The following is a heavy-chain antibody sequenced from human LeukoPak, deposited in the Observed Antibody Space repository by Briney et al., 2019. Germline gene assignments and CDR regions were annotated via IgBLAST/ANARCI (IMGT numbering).Heavy chain of an antibody. Sequence: ASVKVSCKASGYTFTGCYMHWVRQAPGQGLEWMGWINPNGGGTNYAQKFQGRVTMTRDTSISTAYMELSRLRSDDTAVYYCARVFTTYYYDSSGYPFDYWGQGTLVTVSS. V-gene: IGHV1-2*02. CDR3: ARVFTTYYYDSSGYPFDY. CDR2: INPNGGGT. CDR1: GYTFTGCY. D-gene: IGHD3-22*01. J-gene: IGHJ4*02.